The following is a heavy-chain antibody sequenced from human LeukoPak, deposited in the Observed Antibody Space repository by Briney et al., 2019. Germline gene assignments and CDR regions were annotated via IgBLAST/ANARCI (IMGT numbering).Heavy chain of an antibody. J-gene: IGHJ4*02. CDR3: ARVSVAGTTFRPSFDY. CDR2: MNPNSGGT. V-gene: IGHV1-2*02. D-gene: IGHD6-19*01. Sequence: ASVKVSCKASGYTFTGYDINWVRQATGQGLEWMGWMNPNSGGTNYAQKFQGRVTMTRDTSISTAYMELSRLRSDDTAVYYCARVSVAGTTFRPSFDYWGQGTLVTVSS. CDR1: GYTFTGYD.